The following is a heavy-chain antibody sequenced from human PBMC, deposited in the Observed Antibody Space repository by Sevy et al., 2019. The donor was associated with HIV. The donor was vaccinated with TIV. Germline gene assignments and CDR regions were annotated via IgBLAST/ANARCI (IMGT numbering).Heavy chain of an antibody. V-gene: IGHV3-15*01. CDR1: GSTFSNAW. Sequence: GGSLRLSCAASGSTFSNAWMSWVRQAPGKGLEWVGRIKSKTDGGTTDYAAPVKGRFTISRDDSKNTLYLQMNSLKTAETAVYYCTTRFLEWLLYGGRGYGMDVWGQGTTVTVSS. D-gene: IGHD3-3*01. CDR3: TTRFLEWLLYGGRGYGMDV. CDR2: IKSKTDGGTT. J-gene: IGHJ6*02.